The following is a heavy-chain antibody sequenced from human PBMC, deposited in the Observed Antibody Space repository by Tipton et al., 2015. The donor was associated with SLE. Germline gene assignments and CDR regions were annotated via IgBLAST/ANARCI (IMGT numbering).Heavy chain of an antibody. Sequence: TLSLTCTVFGGSISSYYWSWIRQPAGMGLEWIGQIHSSGSTSYNPSLKSRVSISVDMSKNQVSLKLSSVTAADTALYYCARHFSGSYSFDYWGQGKLVTVSS. D-gene: IGHD1-26*01. CDR2: IHSSGST. J-gene: IGHJ4*02. CDR1: GGSISSYY. V-gene: IGHV4-4*07. CDR3: ARHFSGSYSFDY.